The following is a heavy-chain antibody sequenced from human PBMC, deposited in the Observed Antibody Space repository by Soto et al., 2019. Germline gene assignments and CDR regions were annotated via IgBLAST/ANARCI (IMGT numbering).Heavy chain of an antibody. CDR2: IWYDGSHQ. Sequence: PGGSLRLSCAASGFIFSSHGMHWVRQAPGKGLEWVAVIWYDGSHQFYADSVKGRFTISRDDSKNTLYLQMNSLRVEDTAVYYCARDPPGSSSGHGIWGQGTMVTGSS. J-gene: IGHJ3*02. CDR1: GFIFSSHG. CDR3: ARDPPGSSSGHGI. D-gene: IGHD6-6*01. V-gene: IGHV3-33*01.